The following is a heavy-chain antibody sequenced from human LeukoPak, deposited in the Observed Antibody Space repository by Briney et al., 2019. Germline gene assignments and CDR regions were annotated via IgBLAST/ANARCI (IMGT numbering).Heavy chain of an antibody. CDR2: INHSGST. CDR1: GGSFSGYY. J-gene: IGHJ4*02. CDR3: ARGRPGLRYFDWLAAGYYFDY. D-gene: IGHD3-9*01. V-gene: IGHV4-34*01. Sequence: KPSETLSLNCAVHGGSFSGYYWGWIRQPPGEGLGWIGGINHSGSTNYNPSLKSRVTISVDTSKNQFSLKLSSVTAADTAVYYCARGRPGLRYFDWLAAGYYFDYWGQGTLVTVSS.